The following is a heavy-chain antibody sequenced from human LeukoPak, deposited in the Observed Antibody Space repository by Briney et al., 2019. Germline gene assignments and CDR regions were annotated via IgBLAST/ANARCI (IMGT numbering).Heavy chain of an antibody. J-gene: IGHJ5*02. Sequence: GASVKVSCKASGYTFTGYYMHWVRQAPGQGLEWMGWINPNSGGTNYAQKFQGRVTMTRDTSISTAYMELRSLRSDDTAVYYCARERGTASQTYYDFWSGYYQYNWFDPWGQGTLVTVSS. CDR2: INPNSGGT. V-gene: IGHV1-2*02. CDR1: GYTFTGYY. D-gene: IGHD3-3*01. CDR3: ARERGTASQTYYDFWSGYYQYNWFDP.